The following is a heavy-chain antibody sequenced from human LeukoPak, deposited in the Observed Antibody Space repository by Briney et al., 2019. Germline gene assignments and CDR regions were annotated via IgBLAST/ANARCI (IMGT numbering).Heavy chain of an antibody. CDR2: TYYRPSWYN. CDR1: GDSVSSSSAA. CDR3: ARVITGTTGFGFDP. V-gene: IGHV6-1*01. Sequence: SQTLSLTCAISGDSVSSSSAAWNWIRQSPSRGLEWLGRTYYRPSWYNDYAVSVKSRITINPDTSKNQFSLQLNSVTPEDTAVYYCARVITGTTGFGFDPWGQGTLVTVSS. J-gene: IGHJ5*02. D-gene: IGHD1-7*01.